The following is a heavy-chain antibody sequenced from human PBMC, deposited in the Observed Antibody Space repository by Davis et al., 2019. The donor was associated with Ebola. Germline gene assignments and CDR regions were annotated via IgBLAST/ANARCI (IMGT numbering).Heavy chain of an antibody. CDR3: ASFYLMVPAAPDYYGMDV. Sequence: ASVKVSCKASGYTFTSYYMHWVRQAPGQGLEWMGIINPSGGSTSYAQKFQGRVTMTRDTSTSTVYMELSSLRSEDTAVYYCASFYLMVPAAPDYYGMDVWGQGTTVTVSS. CDR2: INPSGGST. V-gene: IGHV1-46*01. D-gene: IGHD2-2*01. CDR1: GYTFTSYY. J-gene: IGHJ6*02.